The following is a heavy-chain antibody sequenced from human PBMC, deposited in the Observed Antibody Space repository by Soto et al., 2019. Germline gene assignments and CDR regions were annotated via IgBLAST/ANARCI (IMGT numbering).Heavy chain of an antibody. CDR1: GYTFTSYY. D-gene: IGHD3-10*01. CDR3: AANCYGSGSSQDYYCGMDV. CDR2: INPSGGST. V-gene: IGHV1-46*01. Sequence: GASLKVSCKASGYTFTSYYMHWVRQAPGHGLEWMGIINPSGGSTRYAQKFQGRVTMTSDTSTSTVYMELSSLRSEDTAVYYGAANCYGSGSSQDYYCGMDVWGQGTTVTFSS. J-gene: IGHJ6*02.